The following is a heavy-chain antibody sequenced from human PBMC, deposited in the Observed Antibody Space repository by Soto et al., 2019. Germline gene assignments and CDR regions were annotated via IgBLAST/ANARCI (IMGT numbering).Heavy chain of an antibody. CDR3: ARDQPTYYYDSSGKPFYAFDI. Sequence: ASVKVSCKAPGYTFTSYGISWVRQAPGQGLEWMGWISAYNGNTNYAQKLQGRVTMTTDTSTSTAYMELRSLRSDDTAVYYCARDQPTYYYDSSGKPFYAFDIWGQGTMVTVSS. CDR1: GYTFTSYG. V-gene: IGHV1-18*01. CDR2: ISAYNGNT. D-gene: IGHD3-22*01. J-gene: IGHJ3*02.